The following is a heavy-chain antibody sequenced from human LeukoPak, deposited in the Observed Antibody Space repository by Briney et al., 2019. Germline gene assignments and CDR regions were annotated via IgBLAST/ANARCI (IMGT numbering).Heavy chain of an antibody. D-gene: IGHD3-22*01. CDR3: ARGYDSSGYYFDY. Sequence: GGSLRLSCVASGFTFSGYAMHWVRQAPGKGLEWVAVISSDGSNKYYADSVKGRFTISRDNSKNTLYLQMNSLRAEDTAVYYCARGYDSSGYYFDYWGQGTLVTVSS. V-gene: IGHV3-30*04. J-gene: IGHJ4*02. CDR2: ISSDGSNK. CDR1: GFTFSGYA.